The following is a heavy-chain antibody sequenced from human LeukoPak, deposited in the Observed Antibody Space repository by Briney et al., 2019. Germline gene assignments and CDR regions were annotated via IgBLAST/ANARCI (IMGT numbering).Heavy chain of an antibody. CDR2: ICNAGDT. CDR3: ARGGSDFWSGYYGLYYFDY. Sequence: GGSLRLSCAASGFTFSSYDMHWVRQAPGKGLEWVSAICNAGDTYYPGSVTGRFTISRENTKNSLYLQMNSLRAGDTAVYYCARGGSDFWSGYYGLYYFDYWGQGTLVTVSS. D-gene: IGHD3-3*01. V-gene: IGHV3-13*01. J-gene: IGHJ4*02. CDR1: GFTFSSYD.